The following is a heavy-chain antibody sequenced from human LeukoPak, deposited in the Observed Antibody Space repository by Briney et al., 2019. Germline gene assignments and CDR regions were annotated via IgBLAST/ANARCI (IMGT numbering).Heavy chain of an antibody. Sequence: SETLSLTCAVYGESLNSYYWSWIRQPPGKGLEWIGEIYESGSTDYNPSLKSRVTISMVPSKQQFSLSLTSVTAADTAVYYCARGAWATRLGSWGLGTPVSVSS. CDR1: GESLNSYY. V-gene: IGHV4-34*01. J-gene: IGHJ4*02. CDR2: IYESGST. CDR3: ARGAWATRLGS. D-gene: IGHD2-15*01.